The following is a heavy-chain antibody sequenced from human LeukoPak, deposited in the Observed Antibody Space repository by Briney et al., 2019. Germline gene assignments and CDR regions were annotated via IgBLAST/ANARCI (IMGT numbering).Heavy chain of an antibody. CDR1: GYTFTSYD. CDR2: MNPNSGNT. D-gene: IGHD3-9*01. V-gene: IGHV1-8*01. CDR3: ARGGVVLRYFDWLSTGGGYYYYYYMDV. J-gene: IGHJ6*03. Sequence: ASVKVSCKASGYTFTSYDINWVRQATGQGLEWMGWMNPNSGNTGYAQKFQGRVTMTRNTSISIAYMELSSLRSGDTAVYYCARGGVVLRYFDWLSTGGGYYYYYYMDVWGKGTTVTISS.